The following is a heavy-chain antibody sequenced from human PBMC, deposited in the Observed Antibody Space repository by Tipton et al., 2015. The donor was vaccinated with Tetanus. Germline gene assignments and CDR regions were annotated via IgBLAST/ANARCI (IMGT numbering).Heavy chain of an antibody. CDR1: GDFISSSNYF. CDR2: IYYSGST. Sequence: TLSLTCTVSGDFISSSNYFWGWIRQPPGKGLEWIGTIYYSGSTYYNASLKSRVTIFIDMSKKQFSLQLSSVTAADTALYYRARRPNWGSVWDAFDMWGQGTLVTVSS. V-gene: IGHV4-39*01. CDR3: ARRPNWGSVWDAFDM. D-gene: IGHD7-27*01. J-gene: IGHJ3*02.